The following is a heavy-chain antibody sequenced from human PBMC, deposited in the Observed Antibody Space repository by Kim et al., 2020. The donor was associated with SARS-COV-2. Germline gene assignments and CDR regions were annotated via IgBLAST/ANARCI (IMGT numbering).Heavy chain of an antibody. CDR3: VKFPQDGQQLATDAFDI. V-gene: IGHV3-64D*06. J-gene: IGHJ3*02. CDR1: GFTFSSYA. Sequence: GGSLRLSCSASGFTFSSYAMHWVRQAPGKGLEYVSAISSNGGSTYYADSVKGRFTISRDNSKNTLYLQMSSLRAEDTAVYYCVKFPQDGQQLATDAFDIWGQGTMVTVSS. CDR2: ISSNGGST. D-gene: IGHD6-13*01.